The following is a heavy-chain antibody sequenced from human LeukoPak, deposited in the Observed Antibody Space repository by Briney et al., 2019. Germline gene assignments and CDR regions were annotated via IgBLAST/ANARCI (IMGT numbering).Heavy chain of an antibody. CDR2: IKSKTDGGTT. CDR1: GFTFSNAW. V-gene: IGHV3-15*07. CDR3: TTDQRQLVPFDY. Sequence: GGSLRLSCAASGFTFSNAWMNWVRQAPGKGLGWVGRIKSKTDGGTTDYAAPVKGRFTISRDDSKNTLYLQMNSLKTEDTAVYYCTTDQRQLVPFDYWGQGTLVTVSS. D-gene: IGHD6-13*01. J-gene: IGHJ4*02.